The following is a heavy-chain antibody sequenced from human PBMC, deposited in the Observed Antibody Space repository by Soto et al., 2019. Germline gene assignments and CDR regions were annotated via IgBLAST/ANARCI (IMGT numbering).Heavy chain of an antibody. J-gene: IGHJ6*02. CDR3: ASHSLKSRYSSSWESTYYYYCMDV. CDR1: GGSISSSNW. CDR2: IYHSGST. D-gene: IGHD6-13*01. V-gene: IGHV4-4*02. Sequence: QVQLQESGAGLVKPSGTLSLTCAVSGGSISSSNWWSWFRQPPGKGGVWIGGIYHSGSTNYNPSLKSLVTISVDKSKPQFSRKLSSVTAADTAVYYCASHSLKSRYSSSWESTYYYYCMDVWGQGTTVTVSS.